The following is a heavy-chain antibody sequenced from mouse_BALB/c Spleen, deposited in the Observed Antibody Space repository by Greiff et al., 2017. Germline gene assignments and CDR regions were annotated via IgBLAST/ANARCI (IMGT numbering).Heavy chain of an antibody. V-gene: IGHV1-9*01. Sequence: QVQLKQSGAELMKPGASVKISCKATGYTFSSYWIEWVKQRPGHGLEWIGEILPGSGSTNYNEKFKGKATFTADTSSNTAYMQLSSLTSEDSAVYYCARGGWLLRMDYWGQGTSVTVSS. CDR3: ARGGWLLRMDY. D-gene: IGHD2-3*01. CDR1: GYTFSSYW. CDR2: ILPGSGST. J-gene: IGHJ4*01.